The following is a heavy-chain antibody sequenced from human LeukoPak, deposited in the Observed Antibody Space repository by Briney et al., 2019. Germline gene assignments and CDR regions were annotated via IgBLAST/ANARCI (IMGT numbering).Heavy chain of an antibody. D-gene: IGHD4-17*01. Sequence: ASVKVSCKASGGTFSSYAISWVRQAPGQGLEWMGGIIPIFGTANYAQKFQGRVTITADKSTSTAYMELSSLRSEDTAVYYCAKGDGDYFYYYYMDVWGKGTTVTISS. V-gene: IGHV1-69*06. CDR3: AKGDGDYFYYYYMDV. CDR2: IIPIFGTA. J-gene: IGHJ6*03. CDR1: GGTFSSYA.